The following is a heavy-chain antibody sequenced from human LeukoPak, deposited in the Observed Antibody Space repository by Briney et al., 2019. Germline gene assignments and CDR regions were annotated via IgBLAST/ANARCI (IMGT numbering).Heavy chain of an antibody. CDR1: GFTFDDYA. D-gene: IGHD6-6*01. Sequence: GGALRLSCAASGFTFDDYAMHWVRQAPGKGLELVSAMSWNSGTIGYADSVKGRFTISRDNAKNSLYLQMNSLRAEDTALYYCATVVAARRYYYYYMDVWGKGTTVTVSS. CDR2: MSWNSGTI. J-gene: IGHJ6*03. V-gene: IGHV3-9*01. CDR3: ATVVAARRYYYYYMDV.